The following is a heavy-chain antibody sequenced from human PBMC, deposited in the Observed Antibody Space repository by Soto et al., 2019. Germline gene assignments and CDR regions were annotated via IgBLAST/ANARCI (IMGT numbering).Heavy chain of an antibody. CDR2: IYYSGST. V-gene: IGHV4-31*03. D-gene: IGHD2-2*01. Sequence: SETLSLTCTVSGGSISSGGYYWSWIRQHPGKGLEWIGYIYYSGSTYYNPSLKSRVTISVDTSKNQFPLKLSSVTAADTAVYYCARHQLRYNWFDPWGQGTLVTVSS. CDR1: GGSISSGGYY. CDR3: ARHQLRYNWFDP. J-gene: IGHJ5*02.